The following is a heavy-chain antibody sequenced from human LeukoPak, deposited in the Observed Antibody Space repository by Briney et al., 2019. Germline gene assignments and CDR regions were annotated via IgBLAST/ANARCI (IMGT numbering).Heavy chain of an antibody. CDR2: ISSSSSYI. J-gene: IGHJ4*02. V-gene: IGHV3-21*01. Sequence: PGGSLRLSCAASGFTFSSYSMNWVRQAPGKGLEWVSSISSSSSYIYYADSVKGRFTISRDNAKNSLYLQMNSLRAEDTAVYYCARESSGTTGDYFDYWGQRTLVTVSS. D-gene: IGHD1-7*01. CDR3: ARESSGTTGDYFDY. CDR1: GFTFSSYS.